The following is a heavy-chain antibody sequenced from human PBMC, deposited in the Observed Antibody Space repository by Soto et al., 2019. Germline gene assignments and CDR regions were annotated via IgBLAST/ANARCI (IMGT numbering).Heavy chain of an antibody. CDR2: ISSGSGNI. D-gene: IGHD3-10*01. Sequence: EVQRVESGGGLVQPGGSLRLSCAASGFIFSSYGMNWVRQAPGKGLEWVSYISSGSGNILYADSVKGRFTISRDNAKNSLYLQMNSLRAEDTAVYYCARTYGTASLNWFDPWGQGTLVTVSA. V-gene: IGHV3-48*04. CDR1: GFIFSSYG. J-gene: IGHJ5*02. CDR3: ARTYGTASLNWFDP.